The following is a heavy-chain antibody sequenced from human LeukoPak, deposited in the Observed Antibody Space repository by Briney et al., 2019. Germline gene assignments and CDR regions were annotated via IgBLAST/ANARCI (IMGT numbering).Heavy chain of an antibody. Sequence: PGGSLRLSCAASGFTFSSYWMHWVREAPGRGLVCVSDMNSDGSRTSYADSVKGRYTISRDNAKNSLYLQKNSVRAEDTALFICSKSGSLRLGELSLMGYFDYWGQGTLVTVSS. CDR2: MNSDGSRT. D-gene: IGHD3-16*02. CDR3: SKSGSLRLGELSLMGYFDY. V-gene: IGHV3-74*01. CDR1: GFTFSSYW. J-gene: IGHJ4*02.